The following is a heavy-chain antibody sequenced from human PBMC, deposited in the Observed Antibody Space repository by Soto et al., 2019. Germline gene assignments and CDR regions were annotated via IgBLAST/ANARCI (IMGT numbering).Heavy chain of an antibody. CDR3: AREGSGGSGDFDY. CDR1: GGTFSSYT. D-gene: IGHD2-15*01. CDR2: IIPILGIA. V-gene: IGHV1-69*08. J-gene: IGHJ4*02. Sequence: QVQLVQSGAEVKKPGSSVKVSCKASGGTFSSYTISWVRQAPGQGLEWMGRIIPILGIANYEQKFQGRVPITADKSTSTAYMELSSLRSEDTAVYYCAREGSGGSGDFDYWGQGTLVTVSS.